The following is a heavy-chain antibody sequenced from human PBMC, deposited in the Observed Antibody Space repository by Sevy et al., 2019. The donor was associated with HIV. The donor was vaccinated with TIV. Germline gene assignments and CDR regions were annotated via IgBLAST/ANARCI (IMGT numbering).Heavy chain of an antibody. D-gene: IGHD3-10*01. CDR3: ARNPQYYYGSGSYYSWFDP. CDR2: IIPIFGTA. J-gene: IGHJ5*02. CDR1: GGTFSSYA. Sequence: ASVKVSCKASGGTFSSYAISWVRQAPGQGLEWMGGIIPIFGTANYAQKFQGRVTITADESRSTAYMELSSLRSEDTAVYYCARNPQYYYGSGSYYSWFDPWGQGTLVTVSS. V-gene: IGHV1-69*13.